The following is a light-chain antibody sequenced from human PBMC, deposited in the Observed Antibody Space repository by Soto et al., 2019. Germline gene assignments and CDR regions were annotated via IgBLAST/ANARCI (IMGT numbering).Light chain of an antibody. CDR2: EVN. J-gene: IGLJ1*01. V-gene: IGLV2-23*02. CDR3: CSYAGDTTFFV. CDR1: SSDVGSYYP. Sequence: QSALTQPASMSGSPGQSITISCTGTSSDVGSYYPVSWFQQHPGKAPKLIIYEVNKRPSGVSDRFSGSKSGNTASLTISGLQAADVGEYYCCSYAGDTTFFVFGTGTKLTVL.